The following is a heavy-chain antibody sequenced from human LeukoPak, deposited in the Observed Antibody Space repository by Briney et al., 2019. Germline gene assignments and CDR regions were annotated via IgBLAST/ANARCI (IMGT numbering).Heavy chain of an antibody. D-gene: IGHD6-13*01. CDR1: GFTFKKYA. CDR3: ARDAPYSSSWYGSGYYMDV. V-gene: IGHV3-20*04. Sequence: GGSLRLSCAASGFTFKKYAMSWVRQVPGKGLEWVSGINWNGGSTGYADSVKGRFTISRDNAKNSLYLQMNSLRAEDTALYYCARDAPYSSSWYGSGYYMDVWGKGTTVTVSS. CDR2: INWNGGST. J-gene: IGHJ6*03.